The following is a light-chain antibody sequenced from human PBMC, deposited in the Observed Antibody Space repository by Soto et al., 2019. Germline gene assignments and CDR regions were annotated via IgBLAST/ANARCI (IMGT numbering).Light chain of an antibody. J-gene: IGLJ1*01. CDR3: SSYTDSSNYV. V-gene: IGLV2-14*01. CDR1: SSDLAIYNY. Sequence: QAVLARPASVSGSPGQSITLSCTGTSSDLAIYNYVSWYQQQPGKAPKLMIYQVTNRPSGVSNRFSGSRSGNTASLTISGLQAEDEADYYCSSYTDSSNYVFGTGTKVTVL. CDR2: QVT.